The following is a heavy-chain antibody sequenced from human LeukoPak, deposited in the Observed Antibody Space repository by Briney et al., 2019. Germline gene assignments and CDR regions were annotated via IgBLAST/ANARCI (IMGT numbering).Heavy chain of an antibody. CDR3: ARDYTAMVTGYYYGMDV. Sequence: KISCKGSGGTFSSYAISWVRQAPGQGLEWMGRIIPILGIANYAQKFQGRVTITADKSTSTAYMELSSLRSEDTAVYYCARDYTAMVTGYYYGMDVWGQGTTVTVSS. CDR2: IIPILGIA. J-gene: IGHJ6*02. D-gene: IGHD5-18*01. CDR1: GGTFSSYA. V-gene: IGHV1-69*04.